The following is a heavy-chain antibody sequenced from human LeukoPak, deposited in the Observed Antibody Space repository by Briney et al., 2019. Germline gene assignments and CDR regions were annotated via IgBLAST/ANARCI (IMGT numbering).Heavy chain of an antibody. CDR1: GFTVSTNY. D-gene: IGHD5-12*01. CDR3: ARYDYGRSGFDY. J-gene: IGHJ4*02. V-gene: IGHV3-66*01. CDR2: IYSGGTT. Sequence: GGSLRFSCAASGFTVSTNYMTWVRQAPGKGLEWVSVIYSGGTTYYADSVKGRFSISRDNSKNTLYLQMNSLRAEDTAVYYCARYDYGRSGFDYWGQGTLVTVSS.